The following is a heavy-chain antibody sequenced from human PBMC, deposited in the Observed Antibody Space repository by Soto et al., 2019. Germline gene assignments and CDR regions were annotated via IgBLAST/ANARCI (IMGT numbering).Heavy chain of an antibody. CDR3: EREGVITASPRTFDS. D-gene: IGHD3-10*01. V-gene: IGHV4-4*02. CDR1: GGSVTSRNC. Sequence: PSETLSLTCAVSGGSVTSRNCWSWVRQPPGKRLEWIREVYPSGSTNYNSSLTSRVTISIDKSKNQFSRTLSSVNAAATAVYYCEREGVITASPRTFDSWGQGSPV. J-gene: IGHJ4*02. CDR2: VYPSGST.